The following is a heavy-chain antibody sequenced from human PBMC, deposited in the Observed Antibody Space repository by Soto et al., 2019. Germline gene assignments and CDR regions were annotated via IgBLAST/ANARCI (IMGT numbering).Heavy chain of an antibody. Sequence: QLQLQEPGPGLVKPSETLSLTCTVSGGSISSSSYYWGWIRQPPGKGLEWIGSIYYSGSTYYNPSLKSRVTISVDTSKNQFSLKLSSVTAADTAVYYCARPPLVGSSSGYFDYWGQGTLVTVSS. D-gene: IGHD6-6*01. J-gene: IGHJ4*02. V-gene: IGHV4-39*01. CDR3: ARPPLVGSSSGYFDY. CDR1: GGSISSSSYY. CDR2: IYYSGST.